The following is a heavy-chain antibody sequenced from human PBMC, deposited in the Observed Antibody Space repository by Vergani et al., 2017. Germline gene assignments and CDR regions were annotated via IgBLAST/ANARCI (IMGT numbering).Heavy chain of an antibody. V-gene: IGHV5-10-1*01. CDR3: ARQVAVAGKWWGPYYSYGMDV. Sequence: EVQLVQSGAEVKKPGESLRISCKGSGYSFTSYCISWVRQMPGKGLEWMGRIDHSDSYTNYSPSFQGHVTISADKSISTAYLQWSSLKASDTAMYYCARQVAVAGKWWGPYYSYGMDVWGQGTTVTVSS. CDR2: IDHSDSYT. J-gene: IGHJ6*02. D-gene: IGHD6-19*01. CDR1: GYSFTSYC.